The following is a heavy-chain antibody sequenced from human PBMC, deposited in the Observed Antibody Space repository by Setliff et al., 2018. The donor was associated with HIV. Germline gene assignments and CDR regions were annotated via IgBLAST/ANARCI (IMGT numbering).Heavy chain of an antibody. CDR2: IIPNFGTA. J-gene: IGHJ6*03. CDR1: RGTFTGDA. V-gene: IGHV1-69*13. CDR3: ARGTWPIGSHPYYYYMDV. D-gene: IGHD2-15*01. Sequence: SVKVSCKASRGTFTGDAFTWVRQAPGQGLEWMGGIIPNFGTAYHAQKFQGRASITADESTSTAYMQLTSLRSEDTAVYYCARGTWPIGSHPYYYYMDVWGKGTTVTVSS.